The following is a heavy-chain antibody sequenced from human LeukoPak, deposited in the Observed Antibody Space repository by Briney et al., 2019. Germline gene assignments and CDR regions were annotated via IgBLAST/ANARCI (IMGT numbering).Heavy chain of an antibody. Sequence: GGSLRLSCAASGFTFSRNAMNSVRQAPGQGLEWVSGISGICDNIYYADSVRGRFTISRVNSKSTLELQMNSLRAEDTAVYYCAYCSGGDCYAGLDYWGQGTLVTVSS. CDR2: ISGICDNI. CDR3: AYCSGGDCYAGLDY. CDR1: GFTFSRNA. V-gene: IGHV3-23*01. J-gene: IGHJ4*02. D-gene: IGHD2-15*01.